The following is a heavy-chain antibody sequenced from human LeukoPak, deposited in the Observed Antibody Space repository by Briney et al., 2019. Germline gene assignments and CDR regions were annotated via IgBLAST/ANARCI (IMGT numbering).Heavy chain of an antibody. V-gene: IGHV4-59*01. CDR2: IYYSGST. Sequence: SETLSLTCTVSGGSISIYYWSWTRHPPGKGLGWVGYIYYSGSTNYNPSLKSRVTISVDTSKNQFSLKLSSVTAADTAVYYCARAGKQVIFPYYYDSSGELDYWGQGTLVTVSS. CDR1: GGSISIYY. D-gene: IGHD3-22*01. CDR3: ARAGKQVIFPYYYDSSGELDY. J-gene: IGHJ4*02.